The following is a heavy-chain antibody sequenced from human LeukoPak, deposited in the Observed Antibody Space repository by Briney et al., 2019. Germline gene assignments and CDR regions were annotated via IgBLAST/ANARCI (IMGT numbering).Heavy chain of an antibody. V-gene: IGHV4-31*03. J-gene: IGHJ4*02. CDR1: GGSISSGGYY. D-gene: IGHD5-18*01. Sequence: SETLSLTCTVSGGSISSGGYYWSWIRQHPGKGLEWIGYIYYSGSTYYDPSLKSRVTISVDTSKNQFSLKLSSVTAADTAVYYCARELVDTAMVFGYWGQGTLVTVSS. CDR3: ARELVDTAMVFGY. CDR2: IYYSGST.